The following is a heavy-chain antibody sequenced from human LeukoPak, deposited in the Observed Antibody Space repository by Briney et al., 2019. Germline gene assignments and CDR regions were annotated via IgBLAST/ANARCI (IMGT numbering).Heavy chain of an antibody. J-gene: IGHJ4*02. CDR2: ISYDGSNK. CDR3: AKDLEQQLDGYYFDY. Sequence: PGRSLRLSCAASGFTFSSYGMHWVRQAPGRGLEGVAVISYDGSNKYYADSVKGRFTISRDNSKNTLYLQMNSLRAEDTAVYYCAKDLEQQLDGYYFDYWGQGTLVTVSS. V-gene: IGHV3-30*18. CDR1: GFTFSSYG. D-gene: IGHD6-13*01.